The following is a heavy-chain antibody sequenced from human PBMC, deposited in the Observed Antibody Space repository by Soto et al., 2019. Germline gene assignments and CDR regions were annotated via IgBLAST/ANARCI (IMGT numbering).Heavy chain of an antibody. CDR3: ARNIWVTGLSPFDN. D-gene: IGHD2-21*02. CDR2: ISYDGSNK. J-gene: IGHJ4*02. Sequence: QVQLLESGGGVVQPGTSLRLSCAASGFIFSTYGMHWVRQAPGTGLEWVAVISYDGSNKYYLDSVKGRFTISRDNSKSTLYLQMDSLRAEDTAIYYCARNIWVTGLSPFDNWGQGTLVTVSS. CDR1: GFIFSTYG. V-gene: IGHV3-30*03.